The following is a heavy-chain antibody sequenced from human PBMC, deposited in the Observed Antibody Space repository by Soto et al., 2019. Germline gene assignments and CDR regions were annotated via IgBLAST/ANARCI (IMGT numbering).Heavy chain of an antibody. CDR3: ARVQWLEFDY. D-gene: IGHD6-19*01. J-gene: IGHJ4*02. V-gene: IGHV6-1*01. CDR2: TYYRSKWYN. CDR1: GDSVSSNSAA. Sequence: SQTLSLTCAISGDSVSSNSAAWNWIRQSPSRGLEWLGRTYYRSKWYNDYAVSVKSQITFNPDTSKNQFSRQLNSVTPDDTAVYYCARVQWLEFDYWGQGTQVTGSS.